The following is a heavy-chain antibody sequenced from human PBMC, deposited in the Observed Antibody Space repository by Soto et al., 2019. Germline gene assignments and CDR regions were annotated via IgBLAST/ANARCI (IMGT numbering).Heavy chain of an antibody. Sequence: EVQLLESGGGLVQPGGSLRVSCAASGFAFNIDAMSWVRQAPGKGLEWVSVISGSADSTNYADSVKCRFTISRDNSKNTVYLQMNSLIVEDTAVYYCAKDRNHYGSGSYFAYWGQGTLFTVSS. CDR3: AKDRNHYGSGSYFAY. D-gene: IGHD3-10*01. V-gene: IGHV3-23*01. CDR1: GFAFNIDA. J-gene: IGHJ4*02. CDR2: ISGSADST.